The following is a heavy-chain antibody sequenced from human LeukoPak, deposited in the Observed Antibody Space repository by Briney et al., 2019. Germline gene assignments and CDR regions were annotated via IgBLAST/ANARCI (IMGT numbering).Heavy chain of an antibody. CDR3: ARQRGDSRGYALRGAFDI. D-gene: IGHD3-22*01. V-gene: IGHV4-59*08. CDR2: IYYSGST. J-gene: IGHJ3*02. Sequence: SQTLSLTCTVSGGSISSYYWSWIRKPPGKGLEWIGYIYYSGSTNYNPSLKSRVTISEDTSKNEFSLKLSSVTAADTALYYCARQRGDSRGYALRGAFDIWGQGTMVTVSS. CDR1: GGSISSYY.